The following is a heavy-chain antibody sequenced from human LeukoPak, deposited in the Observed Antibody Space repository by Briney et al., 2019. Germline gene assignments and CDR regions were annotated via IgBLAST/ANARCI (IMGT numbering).Heavy chain of an antibody. CDR2: MNPHSGTT. D-gene: IGHD3-22*01. V-gene: IGHV1-8*02. CDR3: ARGSENNFDSSGPIGF. J-gene: IGHJ4*02. CDR1: GYTFTGYY. Sequence: GASVKVSCKASGYTFTGYYMHWVRQAPGHGLEWMGWMNPHSGTTGYAQKFQGRLTLPRNTSISTAYLELTSLTSDDTGVYYCARGSENNFDSSGPIGFWGQGTLVTVSS.